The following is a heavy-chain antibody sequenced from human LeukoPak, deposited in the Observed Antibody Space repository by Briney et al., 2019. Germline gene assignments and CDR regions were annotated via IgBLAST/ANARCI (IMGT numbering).Heavy chain of an antibody. J-gene: IGHJ3*01. CDR3: ARWKMELQKNAFDF. CDR2: INQDGREE. CDR1: GFTFRTYW. V-gene: IGHV3-7*01. D-gene: IGHD1-26*01. Sequence: GGSLRLSCAASGFTFRTYWMSWIRQAPGKEPEGVADINQDGREEYYLQSVRGRFTVSRDNAQNAVFLQMTNLRADDTAVYYCARWKMELQKNAFDFWGQGTVVTVSS.